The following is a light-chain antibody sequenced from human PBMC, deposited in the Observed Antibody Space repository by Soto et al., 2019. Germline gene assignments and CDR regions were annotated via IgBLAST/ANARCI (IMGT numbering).Light chain of an antibody. CDR2: GAS. Sequence: EIVMTQSPATLSVSPGERATLSCRASQSVSSNLAWYQQKPGQAPRLLIYGASTRATGIPARFSGSGSVTEFTLTISSLQFEDFAVYYCQQYNNWAGFGGGNKVDIK. CDR1: QSVSSN. J-gene: IGKJ4*01. CDR3: QQYNNWAG. V-gene: IGKV3-15*01.